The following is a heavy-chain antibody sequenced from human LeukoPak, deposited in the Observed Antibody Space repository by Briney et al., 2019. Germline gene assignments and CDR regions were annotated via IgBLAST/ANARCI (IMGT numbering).Heavy chain of an antibody. CDR3: ARVRTPTTGWFDP. D-gene: IGHD1-7*01. V-gene: IGHV3-11*01. J-gene: IGHJ5*02. CDR2: ISGSGSTI. Sequence: GGSLRLSCAASGFTFSDYYMSWIRQAPGKGLEWVSYISGSGSTIYYADSVKGRFTISRDNAKNSLYLQMNSLRAEDTAVYYCARVRTPTTGWFDPWGQGTLVTVSS. CDR1: GFTFSDYY.